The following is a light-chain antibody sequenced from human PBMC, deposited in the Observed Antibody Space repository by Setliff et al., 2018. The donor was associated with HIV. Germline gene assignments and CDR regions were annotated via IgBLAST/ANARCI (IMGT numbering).Light chain of an antibody. CDR3: QSYDSSLNGYV. V-gene: IGLV1-40*01. CDR2: ENN. Sequence: QSALTQPPSVSGAPGQRVTISCTGSRSNIGAAYDVNWYQQLPGTAPKLLIYENNNRPSGVPDRFSDSKSGTSASLAITGLQAEDEADYYCQSYDSSLNGYVFGSGTKVTVL. J-gene: IGLJ1*01. CDR1: RSNIGAAYD.